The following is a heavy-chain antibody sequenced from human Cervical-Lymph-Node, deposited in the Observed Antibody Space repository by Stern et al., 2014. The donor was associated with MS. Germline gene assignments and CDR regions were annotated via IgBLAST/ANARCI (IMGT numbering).Heavy chain of an antibody. J-gene: IGHJ4*02. D-gene: IGHD4-11*01. Sequence: MQLVESGAEVKKPGASVKVSCKASGYTFTNYYIHWVRQAHGQRLEWMGVINPGGGSTSYAQKFQGRFSMTRDTPTNTVYMEMRSLRSDDTAVYYCVRDPHTTFTTGYPYWGQGTLVTVSS. V-gene: IGHV1-46*01. CDR2: INPGGGST. CDR3: VRDPHTTFTTGYPY. CDR1: GYTFTNYY.